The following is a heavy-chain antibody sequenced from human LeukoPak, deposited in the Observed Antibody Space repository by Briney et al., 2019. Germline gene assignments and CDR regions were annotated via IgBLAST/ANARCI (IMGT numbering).Heavy chain of an antibody. J-gene: IGHJ4*02. CDR2: ISHDGGDE. CDR1: GFTFSSYG. Sequence: PGGSLRLFCAASGFTFSSYGMHWVRQAPGKGLEWVSLISHDGGDERYADSVKGRFTISRDNSKSTLYLQMNSLRVEDTAVYYCARGNQWLIDYWGQGTQVTVSS. CDR3: ARGNQWLIDY. D-gene: IGHD6-19*01. V-gene: IGHV3-30*03.